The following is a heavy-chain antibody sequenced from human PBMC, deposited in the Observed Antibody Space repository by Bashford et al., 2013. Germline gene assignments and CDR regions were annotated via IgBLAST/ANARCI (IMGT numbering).Heavy chain of an antibody. J-gene: IGHJ3*02. CDR2: IYPGDSDT. CDR3: ARFGSGYDVYLTERGAFDI. D-gene: IGHD5-12*01. V-gene: IGHV5-51*01. CDR1: GYSFTSYW. Sequence: GESLKISCKGSGYSFTSYWIGWVRQMPGKGLEWMGIIYPGDSDTRYSPSFQGQVTISADKSISTAYLQWSSLKASDTAMYYCARFGSGYDVYLTERGAFDIWGQGTMVTVSS.